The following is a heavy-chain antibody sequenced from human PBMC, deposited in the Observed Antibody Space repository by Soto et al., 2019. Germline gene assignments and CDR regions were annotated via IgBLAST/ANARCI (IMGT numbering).Heavy chain of an antibody. CDR1: GCSISSSNL. J-gene: IGHJ4*02. CDR3: ARRQRAARPDFDL. D-gene: IGHD6-6*01. CDR2: IRHSGHN. V-gene: IGHV4-4*02. Sequence: QVQLQESGPGLVKPSGTLSLTCAVSGCSISSSNLWSWVRQPPGKGLEYIGEIRHSGHNNYNPSLRSRVTLSIDKSKNQFSLNLSSGTAADTAIYYGARRQRAARPDFDLWGQGTLVTVSS.